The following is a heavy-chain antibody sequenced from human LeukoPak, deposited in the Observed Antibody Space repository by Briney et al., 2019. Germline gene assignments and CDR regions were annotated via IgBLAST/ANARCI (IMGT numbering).Heavy chain of an antibody. V-gene: IGHV1-69*05. CDR3: ARDGGSSRLPQNWFDP. CDR1: GGTFSSYA. Sequence: SVEVSCKASGGTFSSYAISWVRQAPGQGLEWMGGIIPIFGTANYAQKFQGRVTITTDESTSTAYMELSSLRSEDTAVYYCARDGGSSRLPQNWFDPWGQGTLVTVSS. D-gene: IGHD6-13*01. J-gene: IGHJ5*02. CDR2: IIPIFGTA.